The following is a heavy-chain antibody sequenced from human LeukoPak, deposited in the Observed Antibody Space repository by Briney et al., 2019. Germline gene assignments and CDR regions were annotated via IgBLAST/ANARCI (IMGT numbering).Heavy chain of an antibody. CDR2: INHSGST. J-gene: IGHJ4*02. CDR3: AREPGIAVAGTSLFDY. V-gene: IGHV4-34*01. CDR1: GGSFSGYY. D-gene: IGHD6-19*01. Sequence: SETLSLTCAVYGGSFSGYYWSWIRQPPGKGLEWIGEINHSGSTNYNPSLKSRVTISVDMSKNQFSLKLSFVTAADTAVYYCAREPGIAVAGTSLFDYWGQGTLVTVSS.